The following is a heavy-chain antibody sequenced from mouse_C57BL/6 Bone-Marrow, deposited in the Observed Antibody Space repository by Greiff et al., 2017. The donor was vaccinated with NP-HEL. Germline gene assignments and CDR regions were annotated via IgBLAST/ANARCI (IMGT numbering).Heavy chain of an antibody. CDR2: INPNNGGT. D-gene: IGHD2-4*01. V-gene: IGHV1-26*01. CDR3: ARKEVYDYDGDFDY. J-gene: IGHJ2*01. Sequence: EVKLQQSGPELVKPGASVKISCKASGYTFTDYYMNWVKQSHGKSLEWIGDINPNNGGTSYNQKFKGKATLTVDKSSSTAYMELRSLTSEDSAVYYCARKEVYDYDGDFDYWGQGTTLTVSS. CDR1: GYTFTDYY.